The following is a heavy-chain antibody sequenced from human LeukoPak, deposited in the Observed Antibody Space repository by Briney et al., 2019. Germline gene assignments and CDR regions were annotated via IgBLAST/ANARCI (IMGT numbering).Heavy chain of an antibody. V-gene: IGHV4-59*12. J-gene: IGHJ5*02. D-gene: IGHD2-8*01. CDR2: IYYSGST. Sequence: PSETLSLTCTVSGGSISSYYWSWIRQPPGKGLEWVGYIYYSGSTNYNTSLKSRVTISVDTSKNQFSLKLSSETTADTAVYYCAKEQLMVYAIAGSWFDPWGQGTLVTVSS. CDR1: GGSISSYY. CDR3: AKEQLMVYAIAGSWFDP.